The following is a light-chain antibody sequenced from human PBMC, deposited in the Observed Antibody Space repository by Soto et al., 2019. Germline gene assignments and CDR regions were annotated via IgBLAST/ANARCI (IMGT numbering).Light chain of an antibody. CDR2: EVS. V-gene: IGLV2-8*01. CDR3: SSYTSSITYV. Sequence: QSVLTQPPSASGSPGQSVTISCTGTSSDVGAHNFVSWHQQHPGKAPKLMIYEVSKRPSGVPDRFSGSKSGNTASLTVSGLQAEDEADYYCSSYTSSITYVFGTGTKVTVL. J-gene: IGLJ1*01. CDR1: SSDVGAHNF.